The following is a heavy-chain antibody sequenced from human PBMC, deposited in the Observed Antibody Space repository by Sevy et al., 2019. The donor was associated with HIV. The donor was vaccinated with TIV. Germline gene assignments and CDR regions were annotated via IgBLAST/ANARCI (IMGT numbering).Heavy chain of an antibody. D-gene: IGHD3-22*01. CDR2: VFNTGST. J-gene: IGHJ3*01. CDR3: ARNWEVITWDAFDV. CDR1: GGSLISDTYY. Sequence: SETLSLTCTVSGGSLISDTYYWTWIRQPPGKGLEWIGYVFNTGSTIYNPSLRSRVTISIDTSKNQFSLRLTSVTAADTAVYYCARNWEVITWDAFDVWGQGRMVTVSS. V-gene: IGHV4-61*01.